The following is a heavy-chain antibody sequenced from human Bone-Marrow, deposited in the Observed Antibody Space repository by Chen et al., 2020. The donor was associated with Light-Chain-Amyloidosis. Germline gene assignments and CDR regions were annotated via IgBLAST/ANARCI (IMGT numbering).Heavy chain of an antibody. CDR3: TRKGGYFDF. CDR2: VSGRPVST. J-gene: IGHJ4*02. Sequence: EVQLVESGGGLVQPGGSLRLSCATSGFNFSSFGMSWVRQAPGKGLEWVSTVSGRPVSTYYAGAVKGRFIISRDNSKSTLYLQMNSLRAGDTAVYFCTRKGGYFDFWGQGSLVTVSS. V-gene: IGHV3-23*04. D-gene: IGHD3-10*01. CDR1: GFNFSSFG.